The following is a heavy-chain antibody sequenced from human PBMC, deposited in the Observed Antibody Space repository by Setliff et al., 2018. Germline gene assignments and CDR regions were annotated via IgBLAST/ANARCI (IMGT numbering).Heavy chain of an antibody. Sequence: PGGSLRLSCAASGFALSNYAMSWVRQAAGKGLEWVSSFSSRNDYTTYADSVKGRFTSSRDNAKNTVYLQMTRLTSEDTAVYYCTRDWGGVGATNAFDIWGQGTTVTVSS. CDR2: FSSRNDYT. CDR1: GFALSNYA. V-gene: IGHV3-11*06. J-gene: IGHJ3*02. D-gene: IGHD1-26*01. CDR3: TRDWGGVGATNAFDI.